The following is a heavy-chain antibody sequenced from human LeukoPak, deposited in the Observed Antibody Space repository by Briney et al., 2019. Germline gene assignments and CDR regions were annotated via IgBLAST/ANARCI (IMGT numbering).Heavy chain of an antibody. CDR3: ARERVYCSGGSCNKRRRSPAYYFDY. J-gene: IGHJ4*02. CDR1: GYTFTSYD. D-gene: IGHD2-15*01. V-gene: IGHV1-8*03. Sequence: ASVKVSCKASGYTFTSYDINWVRQATGQGLEWMGWMNPNSGNTGYAQKFQGRVTITRNTSISTAYMELSSLRSEDTAVYYCARERVYCSGGSCNKRRRSPAYYFDYWGQGTLVTVSS. CDR2: MNPNSGNT.